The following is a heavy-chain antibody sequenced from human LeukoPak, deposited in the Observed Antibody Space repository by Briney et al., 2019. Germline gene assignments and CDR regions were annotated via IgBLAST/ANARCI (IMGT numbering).Heavy chain of an antibody. CDR1: GGSISSSSYY. D-gene: IGHD5-18*01. V-gene: IGHV4-39*01. J-gene: IGHJ5*02. CDR3: ASQIGGYSYGYPGGNWFDP. CDR2: IYYSGST. Sequence: PSETLSLTCTVSGGSISSSSYYWGWIRQPPGKGLEWIGSIYYSGSTHYNPSLKSRVTISVDTSKNQFSLKLSSVTAADRAVYYCASQIGGYSYGYPGGNWFDPWGQGTLVTVSS.